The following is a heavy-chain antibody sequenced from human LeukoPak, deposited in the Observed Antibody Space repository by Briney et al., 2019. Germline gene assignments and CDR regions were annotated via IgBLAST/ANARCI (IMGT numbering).Heavy chain of an antibody. D-gene: IGHD1-26*01. Sequence: GGSLRLSCAASGFTFSNYAMTWVRQAPGKGLEWVSSISGSGGNTDYADSVKGRFSISRDNSRNTLYLQMNSLRAEDTAVFYCARAIVGATTRSFDYWGQGTLVTVSS. J-gene: IGHJ4*02. CDR3: ARAIVGATTRSFDY. CDR2: ISGSGGNT. V-gene: IGHV3-23*01. CDR1: GFTFSNYA.